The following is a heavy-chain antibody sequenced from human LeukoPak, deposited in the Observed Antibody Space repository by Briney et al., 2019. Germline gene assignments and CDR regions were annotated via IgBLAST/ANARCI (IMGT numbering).Heavy chain of an antibody. J-gene: IGHJ4*02. CDR2: ITDSGRKT. CDR1: GFTFGSYA. V-gene: IGHV3-23*01. CDR3: AKITKATTPNY. Sequence: PGGSLRLSCAASGFTFGSYAMSWVRQASGRGLEWVSGITDSGRKTYYADSVKGRFSISRDNSKNTAYLQMSDLRAEDTAVYYCAKITKATTPNYWGQGTLVTVSS. D-gene: IGHD4-17*01.